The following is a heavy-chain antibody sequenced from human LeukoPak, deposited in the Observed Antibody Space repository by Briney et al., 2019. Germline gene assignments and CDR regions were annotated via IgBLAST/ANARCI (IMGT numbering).Heavy chain of an antibody. Sequence: TPSETLSLTCTVSGGSISSSSYYWGWIRQPPGKGLEWIGSIYYSGSTYYNPSLKSRVTISVDTSKNQFSLKLSSVTAADTAVYYCARRRQVTSYSPYAFDIWGQGTMVTVSS. D-gene: IGHD2-15*01. V-gene: IGHV4-39*01. J-gene: IGHJ3*02. CDR1: GGSISSSSYY. CDR2: IYYSGST. CDR3: ARRRQVTSYSPYAFDI.